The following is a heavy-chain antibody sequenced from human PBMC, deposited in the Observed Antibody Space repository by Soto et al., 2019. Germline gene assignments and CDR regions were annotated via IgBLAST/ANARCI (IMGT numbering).Heavy chain of an antibody. Sequence: SVKVSCKASGYTFTSYYMHWVRQAPGQGLEWMGIINPSGGSTSYAQKFQGRVTMTRDTSTSTVYMELSSLRSEDTAVYYCARECIYYYYDSSGYDLERTRPNGMDVWGQGTTVTVSS. J-gene: IGHJ6*02. CDR2: INPSGGST. CDR3: ARECIYYYYDSSGYDLERTRPNGMDV. D-gene: IGHD3-22*01. CDR1: GYTFTSYY. V-gene: IGHV1-46*01.